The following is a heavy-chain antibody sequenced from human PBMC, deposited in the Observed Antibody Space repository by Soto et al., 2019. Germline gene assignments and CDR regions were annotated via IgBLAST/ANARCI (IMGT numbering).Heavy chain of an antibody. V-gene: IGHV1-69*13. J-gene: IGHJ4*02. Sequence: ASVKVSCKASGGTFRKYGISWVRQAPGQGLEWLGGIIPMFGTATSTQNFQGRLTITADESTSTAYMELSSLTSEDTAVYFCARSVGVTTLSLLDYWGQGTQVTVSS. CDR1: GGTFRKYG. D-gene: IGHD4-4*01. CDR3: ARSVGVTTLSLLDY. CDR2: IIPMFGTA.